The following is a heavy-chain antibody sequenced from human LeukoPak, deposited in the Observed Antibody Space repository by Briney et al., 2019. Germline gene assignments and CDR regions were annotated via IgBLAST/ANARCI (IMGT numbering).Heavy chain of an antibody. CDR3: ARGGGPTEPFDY. J-gene: IGHJ4*02. CDR1: GGSFSGYY. D-gene: IGHD1-14*01. CDR2: IHYTGST. V-gene: IGHV4-34*01. Sequence: PSETLSLTCAVYGGSFSGYYWSWIRQPPGKGLEWIGYIHYTGSTYYNPSLKSRVTISVDTSTNQFSLKLSSVTAADTAVYYCARGGGPTEPFDYWGQGTLVTVSS.